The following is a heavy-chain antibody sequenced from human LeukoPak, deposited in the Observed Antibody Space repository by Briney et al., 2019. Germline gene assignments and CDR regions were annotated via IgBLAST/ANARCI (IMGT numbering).Heavy chain of an antibody. CDR1: GYTFTSYA. Sequence: ASVKVSCKASGYTFTSYAMHWVRQAPGQRLEWMGWINAGNGNTKYSQNFQGRVTITRDTSASTAYMELRSLRSEDTAVYYCASSREGRVDSETRLVDYWGQGTLVTVSS. V-gene: IGHV1-3*01. J-gene: IGHJ4*02. CDR3: ASSREGRVDSETRLVDY. D-gene: IGHD1-7*01. CDR2: INAGNGNT.